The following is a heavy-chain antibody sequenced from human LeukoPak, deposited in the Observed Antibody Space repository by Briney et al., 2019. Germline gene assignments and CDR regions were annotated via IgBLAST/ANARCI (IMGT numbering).Heavy chain of an antibody. CDR3: ARGPPRGKYYYIDG. J-gene: IGHJ6*03. CDR1: GFTFSSFD. V-gene: IGHV3-13*01. D-gene: IGHD1-1*01. Sequence: PGGSLRLSCAASGFTFSSFDMHWVRQPTGQGLEWVSTIGTASDTYYPGSVEGRFTLSRDNAKNSLYLQMNSLTAGDTAVYYCARGPPRGKYYYIDGWGKGTTVTVS. CDR2: IGTASDT.